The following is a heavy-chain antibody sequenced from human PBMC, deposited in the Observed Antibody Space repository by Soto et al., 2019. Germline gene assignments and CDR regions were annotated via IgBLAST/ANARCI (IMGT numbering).Heavy chain of an antibody. CDR2: IIPIFGTA. CDR3: ARVVVVVAAFDI. CDR1: GGTFSSYA. D-gene: IGHD2-15*01. Sequence: SVKVSCKASGGTFSSYAISWVRQAPGQGLEWMGGIIPIFGTANYAQKFQGRVTITADKSTSTAYMELSSLRSEDTAVYYCARVVVVVAAFDIWGQGTMVTVSS. V-gene: IGHV1-69*06. J-gene: IGHJ3*02.